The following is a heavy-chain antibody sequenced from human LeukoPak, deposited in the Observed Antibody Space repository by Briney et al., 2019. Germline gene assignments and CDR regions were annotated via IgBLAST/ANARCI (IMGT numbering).Heavy chain of an antibody. Sequence: NASETLSLTCTVSGGSISSGSYYWSWIRQPAGKGLEWIGRIYTSGSTNYNPSLKSRVTISVDTSKNQFSLKLSSVTAADTAVYYCARFTPQGYGWGGYNRFDPWGQGTLVTVSS. CDR3: ARFTPQGYGWGGYNRFDP. CDR1: GGSISSGSYY. D-gene: IGHD3-16*01. CDR2: IYTSGST. J-gene: IGHJ5*02. V-gene: IGHV4-61*02.